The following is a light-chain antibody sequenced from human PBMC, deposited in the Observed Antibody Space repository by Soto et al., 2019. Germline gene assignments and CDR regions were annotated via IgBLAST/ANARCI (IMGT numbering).Light chain of an antibody. Sequence: IQMTQSPSALSASVGDRVTITCRASQSIKTWLAWYQRKPGRAPNLLIYDASSLQSGVSSRFSGSGSGTEFTLTISSLQPDDSATYYCQQYESYSWTFGQGTKVDIK. V-gene: IGKV1-5*01. J-gene: IGKJ1*01. CDR2: DAS. CDR1: QSIKTW. CDR3: QQYESYSWT.